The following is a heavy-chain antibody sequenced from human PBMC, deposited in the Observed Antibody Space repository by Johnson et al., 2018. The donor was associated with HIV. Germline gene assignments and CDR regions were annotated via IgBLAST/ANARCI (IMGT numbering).Heavy chain of an antibody. D-gene: IGHD3-22*01. CDR2: INWNGGST. V-gene: IGHV3-20*04. J-gene: IGHJ3*02. CDR3: ARGFSSGYNDAFDI. CDR1: GFTFDDYG. Sequence: VQLVESGGGVVRPGESLRLSCAASGFTFDDYGMSWVRQAPGKGLEWVSGINWNGGSTHYADSVKGRFTISRDNAKNSLYLQINSLRADDTALYYCARGFSSGYNDAFDIWGQGTMLTVSS.